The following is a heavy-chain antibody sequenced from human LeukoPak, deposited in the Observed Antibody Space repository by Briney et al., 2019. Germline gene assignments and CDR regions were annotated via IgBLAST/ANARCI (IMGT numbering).Heavy chain of an antibody. D-gene: IGHD2-2*01. CDR1: GFTFSSYA. CDR3: ARGFDCSSTSCSCMDV. J-gene: IGHJ6*02. V-gene: IGHV3-23*01. CDR2: ISGSGGST. Sequence: AGGSLRLSCVASGFTFSSYAMSWVRQAPGKGLEWVSAISGSGGSTYYADSVKGRFTISRDNARDSLHLQMNSLRAEDTAVYYCARGFDCSSTSCSCMDVWGQGTTVTVSS.